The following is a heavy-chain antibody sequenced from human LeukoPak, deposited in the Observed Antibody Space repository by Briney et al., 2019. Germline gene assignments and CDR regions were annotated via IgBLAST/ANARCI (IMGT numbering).Heavy chain of an antibody. CDR3: ARGGYEF. CDR2: IGEDGSEK. J-gene: IGHJ4*02. Sequence: PGGSLRLSCAASGFTFRSYPMNWVRQAPGKGLEWVATIGEDGSEKNYVDSVKGRFIVSRDNAKNSFHLQMDSLRADDSAVYYCARGGYEFWGQGDLVTVSS. D-gene: IGHD5-12*01. CDR1: GFTFRSYP. V-gene: IGHV3-7*01.